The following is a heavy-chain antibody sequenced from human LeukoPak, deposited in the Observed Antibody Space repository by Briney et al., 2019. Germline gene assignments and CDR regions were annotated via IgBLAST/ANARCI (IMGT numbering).Heavy chain of an antibody. CDR3: AKDTHYGSGSQFDY. D-gene: IGHD3-10*01. CDR1: GFTFDDYT. J-gene: IGHJ4*02. V-gene: IGHV3-43*01. CDR2: ISWDGGST. Sequence: GGSLRLSCAASGFTFDDYTMHWVRQAPGKGLEWVSLISWDGGSTYYADSVKGRFTISRDNSKNSLYLQMNSLRTEDTALYYCAKDTHYGSGSQFDYWGQGTLVTVSS.